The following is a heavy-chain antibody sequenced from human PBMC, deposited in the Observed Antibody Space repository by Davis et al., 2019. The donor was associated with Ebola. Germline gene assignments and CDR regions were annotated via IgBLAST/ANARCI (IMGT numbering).Heavy chain of an antibody. CDR3: TTDSLAVAGSYFDY. V-gene: IGHV3-15*07. D-gene: IGHD6-19*01. CDR2: IKSNTAGGNT. J-gene: IGHJ4*02. CDR1: DFTFTNAW. Sequence: GESLKISCAASDFTFTNAWMNWVRQAPGKGLEWVGRIKSNTAGGNTDYAAPVKGRFTISRDDSKNKLDLQMNSLKTEDTAVYYCTTDSLAVAGSYFDYWGQGTLVTVSS.